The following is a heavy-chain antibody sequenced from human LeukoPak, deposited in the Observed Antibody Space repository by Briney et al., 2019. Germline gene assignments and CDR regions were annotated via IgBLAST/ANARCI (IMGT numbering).Heavy chain of an antibody. Sequence: GRSLRLSCTAPGFTFSSYAIHWIRQAPGKGLEWVANIKQDGSEKYYVDSVKGRFTISRDNAKNSLYLQMNSLRAEDTAVYYCARDLADIVVVPAAIPQAFDYWGQGTLVTVSS. V-gene: IGHV3-7*01. J-gene: IGHJ4*02. CDR3: ARDLADIVVVPAAIPQAFDY. CDR1: GFTFSSYA. CDR2: IKQDGSEK. D-gene: IGHD2-2*02.